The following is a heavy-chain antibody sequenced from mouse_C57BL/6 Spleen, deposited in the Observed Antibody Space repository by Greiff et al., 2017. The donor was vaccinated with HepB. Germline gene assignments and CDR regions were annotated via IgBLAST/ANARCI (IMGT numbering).Heavy chain of an antibody. CDR3: ARRGNYPYAMHY. D-gene: IGHD2-1*01. CDR2: IDPSDSYT. J-gene: IGHJ4*01. CDR1: GYTFTSYW. Sequence: QVQLQQSGAELVMPGASVKLSCKASGYTFTSYWMHWVKQRPGQGLVWIGEIDPSDSYTNYNQKFKGKSTLTVDKSSSTAYMQLSSLTSEDSAVYYCARRGNYPYAMHYWGQGTSVTVSS. V-gene: IGHV1-69*01.